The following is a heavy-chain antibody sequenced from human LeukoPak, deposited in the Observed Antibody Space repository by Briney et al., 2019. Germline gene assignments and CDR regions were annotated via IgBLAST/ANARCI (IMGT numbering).Heavy chain of an antibody. CDR1: GGSISSYY. D-gene: IGHD5-18*01. CDR3: ARETTGYSYGYPDY. J-gene: IGHJ4*02. V-gene: IGHV4-4*07. CDR2: IYSSGST. Sequence: PSETLSLTCTVSGGSISSYYWNWIRQPAGKGLEWIGRIYSSGSTNYNPSLKSRVTMSVHTSKNQFSVKLRSVTAADTAVYYCARETTGYSYGYPDYWGQGTLVTVSS.